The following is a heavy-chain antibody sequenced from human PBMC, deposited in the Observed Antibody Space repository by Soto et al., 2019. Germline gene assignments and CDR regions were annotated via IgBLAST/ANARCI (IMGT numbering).Heavy chain of an antibody. J-gene: IGHJ4*02. V-gene: IGHV3-66*01. CDR3: ARNSGWDTPMVH. Sequence: GGSLRLACAASGITGSSNYMSWVRQAPGKGLEWVSVIYSGGTTYYADSVKGRFTISRDNSKNTLYLQMNSLRAEDTAVYYCARNSGWDTPMVHWGQGTLVTVSS. D-gene: IGHD5-18*01. CDR2: IYSGGTT. CDR1: GITGSSNY.